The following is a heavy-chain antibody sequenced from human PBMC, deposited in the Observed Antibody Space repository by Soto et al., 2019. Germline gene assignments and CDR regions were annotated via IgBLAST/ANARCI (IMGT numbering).Heavy chain of an antibody. Sequence: GESLKISCKGSGYAFTNYWIGWVRQMPGKGLEWMGIIYPGDSDTKYNPSFQGQVTISADKSITTTYLQWSSLKASDTAIYYCAASIFYYGMDVWGQGTTVTVSS. CDR2: IYPGDSDT. CDR3: AASIFYYGMDV. CDR1: GYAFTNYW. V-gene: IGHV5-51*01. J-gene: IGHJ6*02.